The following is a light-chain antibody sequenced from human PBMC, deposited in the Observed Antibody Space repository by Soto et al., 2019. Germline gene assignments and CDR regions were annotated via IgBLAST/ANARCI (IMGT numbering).Light chain of an antibody. CDR3: QVRTNWSIA. V-gene: IGKV3-11*01. CDR2: DAS. Sequence: EFGLTQSPATLSLSPGERATLSCRASQSVSSYLAWYQQKPGQAPRLLIYDASNRATGIPARFSGTGSGTDFTLTINNLEPEDFAVYYCQVRTNWSIAFGRGTRLEIK. CDR1: QSVSSY. J-gene: IGKJ5*01.